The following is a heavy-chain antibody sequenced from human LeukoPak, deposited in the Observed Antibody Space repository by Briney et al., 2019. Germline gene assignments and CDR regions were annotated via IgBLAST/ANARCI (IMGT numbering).Heavy chain of an antibody. V-gene: IGHV1-69*05. J-gene: IGHJ2*01. D-gene: IGHD3-22*01. CDR1: GGTFSSYA. CDR2: IIPIFGTA. CDR3: ARDSDDSSGYYYWYFDL. Sequence: SVKVSCKASGGTFSSYAISWVRQAPGQGLEWMGGIIPIFGTANYAQKFQGRVTITTDESTSTAYMELSSLRSEDTAVYYCARDSDDSSGYYYWYFDLWGRGTLVIVSS.